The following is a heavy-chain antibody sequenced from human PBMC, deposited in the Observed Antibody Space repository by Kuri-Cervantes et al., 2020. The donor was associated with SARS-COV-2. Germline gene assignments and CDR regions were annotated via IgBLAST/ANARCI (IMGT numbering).Heavy chain of an antibody. D-gene: IGHD2-21*01. J-gene: IGHJ4*02. CDR1: GFTFNNYA. Sequence: GGSLRPSCAASGFTFNNYAMHWVRQTPGEGLEWVAITSYDGTSKYYADSVKGRFTISRDNSKDTLYLQMNNLRGDDTAVYFCARGRVGVQDFWGQGTLVTVSS. CDR3: ARGRVGVQDF. V-gene: IGHV3-30-3*01. CDR2: TSYDGTSK.